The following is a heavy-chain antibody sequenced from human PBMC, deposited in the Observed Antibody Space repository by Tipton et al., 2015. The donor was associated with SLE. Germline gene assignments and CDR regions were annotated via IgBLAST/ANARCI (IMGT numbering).Heavy chain of an antibody. V-gene: IGHV4-61*02. CDR3: ARDLTGPGFDY. D-gene: IGHD1-20*01. Sequence: TLSLTCTVSGGSISSSSYYWGWIRQPPGKGLEWIGRIYTSGSTNYNPSLKSRVTISVDTSKNQFSLKLSSVTAADTAVYYCARDLTGPGFDYWGQGTLVTVSS. CDR1: GGSISSSSYY. CDR2: IYTSGST. J-gene: IGHJ4*02.